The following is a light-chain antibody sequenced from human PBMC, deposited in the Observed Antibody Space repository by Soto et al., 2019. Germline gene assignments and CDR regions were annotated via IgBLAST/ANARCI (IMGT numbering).Light chain of an antibody. J-gene: IGKJ1*01. CDR1: QSASSSF. CDR2: GAS. CDR3: QQYDSSPWT. Sequence: EIVLTQSPGTLSLSPGERATLSCRASQSASSSFLAWYQQKPGQAPRLLIYGASSRAAGIPDRFSGSGSGTDFTLTISGLEPEDFAMYYCQQYDSSPWTFGQGTKVEIK. V-gene: IGKV3-20*01.